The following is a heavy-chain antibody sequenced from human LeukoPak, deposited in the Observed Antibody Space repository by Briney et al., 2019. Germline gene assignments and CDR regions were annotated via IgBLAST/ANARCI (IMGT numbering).Heavy chain of an antibody. V-gene: IGHV4-4*07. CDR3: ARDRGIAAAGHLDYMDV. D-gene: IGHD6-13*01. J-gene: IGHJ6*03. CDR1: GASITDYF. CDR2: IYNSGSP. Sequence: SETLSLTCTVSGASITDYFWSWIRQPAGKRLEWIGRIYNSGSPNYNPSLESRATMSVDTSKNQFSLKLSSVTAADTAVYYCARDRGIAAAGHLDYMDVWGKGTTVTVSS.